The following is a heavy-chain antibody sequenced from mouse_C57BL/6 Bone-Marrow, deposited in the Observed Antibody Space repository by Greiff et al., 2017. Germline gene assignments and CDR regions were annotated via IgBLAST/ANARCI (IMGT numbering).Heavy chain of an antibody. J-gene: IGHJ4*01. Sequence: VQGVESGAELARPGASVKLSCKASGYTFTSYGISWVKQRTGQGLEWIGEIYPRSGNTYYNEKFKGKDTLTADKSSSTAYMELRSLTSEDSAVYFCARCYDYYYAMDYWGQGTSVTVSS. V-gene: IGHV1-81*01. CDR3: ARCYDYYYAMDY. CDR2: IYPRSGNT. CDR1: GYTFTSYG. D-gene: IGHD2-4*01.